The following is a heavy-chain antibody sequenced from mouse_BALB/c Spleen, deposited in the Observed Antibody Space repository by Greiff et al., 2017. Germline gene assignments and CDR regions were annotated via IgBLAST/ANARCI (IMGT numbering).Heavy chain of an antibody. D-gene: IGHD4-1*01. V-gene: IGHV14-3*02. Sequence: VQLKESGAELVKPGASVKLSCTASGFNIKDTYMHWVKQRPEQGLEWIGRIDPANGNTKYDPKFQGKATITADTSSNTAYLQLSSLTSEDTAVYYCARSVLPGAMDYWGQGTSVTVSS. CDR2: IDPANGNT. CDR3: ARSVLPGAMDY. J-gene: IGHJ4*01. CDR1: GFNIKDTY.